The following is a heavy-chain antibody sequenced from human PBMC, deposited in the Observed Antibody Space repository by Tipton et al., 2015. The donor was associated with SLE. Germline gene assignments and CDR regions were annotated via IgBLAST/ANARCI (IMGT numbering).Heavy chain of an antibody. CDR3: ARRIGYCSGGSCYSFWYFDL. D-gene: IGHD2-15*01. Sequence: SLRLSCAASGFTFSDYYMSWIRQAPGKGLEWVSHITSSGTTIYYADSVKGRFTISRDNTKNSLYLQMNSLRAEDTAVYYCARRIGYCSGGSCYSFWYFDLWGRGTLVTVSS. V-gene: IGHV3-11*04. CDR1: GFTFSDYY. CDR2: ITSSGTTI. J-gene: IGHJ2*01.